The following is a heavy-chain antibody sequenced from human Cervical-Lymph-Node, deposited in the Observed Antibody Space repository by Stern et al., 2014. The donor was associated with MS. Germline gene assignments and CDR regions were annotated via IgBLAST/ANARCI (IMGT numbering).Heavy chain of an antibody. D-gene: IGHD6-19*01. CDR2: SSPEDGET. Sequence: QVQLVESGAEVKKPGASVKVSCKVSGYTLNDLSLHWVRQAPGEGLEWMGGSSPEDGETIFAQGLQGRVTVTEDTSTDTAYMELISLRSEDTAVYYCASAVTGLNYYFHALDVWGQGTTVTVSS. V-gene: IGHV1-24*01. CDR1: GYTLNDLS. J-gene: IGHJ6*02. CDR3: ASAVTGLNYYFHALDV.